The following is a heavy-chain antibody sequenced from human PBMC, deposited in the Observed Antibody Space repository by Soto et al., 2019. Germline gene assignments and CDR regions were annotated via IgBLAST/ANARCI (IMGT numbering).Heavy chain of an antibody. Sequence: QVHLQESGPGLVKPSETLSLTCAVSGGSIGGYYWGWIRQSPGKGLEWIAYIYYSGSTKYNPSLERRLTMSADTTKNQLSLKLRSVTAADTAIYYCARVGERWQYFDWFYYFDSWGQGALVTVSS. D-gene: IGHD3-9*01. V-gene: IGHV4-59*01. CDR2: IYYSGST. CDR1: GGSIGGYY. CDR3: ARVGERWQYFDWFYYFDS. J-gene: IGHJ4*02.